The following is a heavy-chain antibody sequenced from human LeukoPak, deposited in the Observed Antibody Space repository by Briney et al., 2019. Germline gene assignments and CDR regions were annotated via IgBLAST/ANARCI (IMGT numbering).Heavy chain of an antibody. CDR3: ATDIPGSYFAFDI. CDR2: IIPIFGTA. J-gene: IGHJ3*02. CDR1: GGTFSSYA. D-gene: IGHD1-26*01. V-gene: IGHV1-69*05. Sequence: ASVKVSCKASGGTFSSYAISWVRQAPGQGLEWMGGIIPIFGTANYAQKFQGRVTITTDESTSTAYMELSSLRSEDTAVYYCATDIPGSYFAFDIWGQGTMVTVSS.